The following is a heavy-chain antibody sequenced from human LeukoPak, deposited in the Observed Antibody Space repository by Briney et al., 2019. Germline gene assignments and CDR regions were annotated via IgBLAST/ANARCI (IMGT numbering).Heavy chain of an antibody. V-gene: IGHV4-39*01. CDR2: IHYTGTT. J-gene: IGHJ3*02. Sequence: SETLSLTCGVSGGSISTSYDNWGWIRQPPGRGLEWIGSIHYTGTTFYNPSLKSRVTLSVDTSRNQFSLKLNSVTAADTAVYYCTRLRWSPADAFEIWGQGTLVIVSS. CDR1: GGSISTSYDN. D-gene: IGHD3-3*01. CDR3: TRLRWSPADAFEI.